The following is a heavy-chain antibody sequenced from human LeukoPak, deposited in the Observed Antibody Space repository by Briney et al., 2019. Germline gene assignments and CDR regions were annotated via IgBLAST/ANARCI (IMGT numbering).Heavy chain of an antibody. CDR2: ISAYNNNK. J-gene: IGHJ4*02. Sequence: GASVKVSCKASGYTFTGYYMHWVRQAPGQGLEWMGWISAYNNNKYYAQRLQGRVTMTTDTSTSTAYLELRSLRSDDTAVYYCARGTNEGDRGIPFDYWGQGTLVTVSS. CDR3: ARGTNEGDRGIPFDY. V-gene: IGHV1-18*04. CDR1: GYTFTGYY. D-gene: IGHD2-21*01.